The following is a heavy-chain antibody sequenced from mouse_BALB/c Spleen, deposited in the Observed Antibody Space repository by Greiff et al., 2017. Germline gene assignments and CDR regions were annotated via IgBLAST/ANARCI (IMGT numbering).Heavy chain of an antibody. CDR2: ISSGSSTI. J-gene: IGHJ2*01. Sequence: EVKVVESGGGLVQPGGSRKLSCAASGFTFSSFGMHWVRQAPEKGLEWVAYISSGSSTIYYADTVKGRFTISRDNPKNTLFLQMTSLRSEDTAMYYCARRDYYGYYFDYWGQGTTLTVSS. CDR1: GFTFSSFG. D-gene: IGHD1-1*01. CDR3: ARRDYYGYYFDY. V-gene: IGHV5-17*02.